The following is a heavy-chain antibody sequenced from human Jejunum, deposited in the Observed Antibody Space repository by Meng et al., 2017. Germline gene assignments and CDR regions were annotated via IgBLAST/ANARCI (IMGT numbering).Heavy chain of an antibody. Sequence: QVQLRQWGAGRLKPSGTLSLTCAVYGESFTNYYWNWIRQPPGKGLEWIGEVTHSEGTNYNPSLKSRVTISEDMSKNQFSLKLSSVTAADTAVYYCARGQDRAKTGYWGQGTLVTVSS. CDR2: VTHSEGT. CDR3: ARGQDRAKTGY. D-gene: IGHD4/OR15-4a*01. V-gene: IGHV4-34*01. J-gene: IGHJ4*02. CDR1: GESFTNYY.